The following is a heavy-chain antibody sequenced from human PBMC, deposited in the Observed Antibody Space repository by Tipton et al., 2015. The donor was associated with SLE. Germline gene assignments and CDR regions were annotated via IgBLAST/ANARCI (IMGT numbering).Heavy chain of an antibody. CDR2: IDHSGST. D-gene: IGHD2/OR15-2a*01. V-gene: IGHV4-34*01. Sequence: TLSLTCIVSGGSISTYYWSWIRQPPGKGLEWVGDIDHSGSTNYKPSLKSRLTISVDTSKNQFSLRLTSVTAADTAVYYCARAKVEETTFKYFFNGLDVWGRGTTVTVS. CDR1: GGSISTYY. CDR3: ARAKVEETTFKYFFNGLDV. J-gene: IGHJ6*02.